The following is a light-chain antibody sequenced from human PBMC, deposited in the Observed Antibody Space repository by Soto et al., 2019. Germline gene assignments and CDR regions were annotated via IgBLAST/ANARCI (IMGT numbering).Light chain of an antibody. J-gene: IGKJ1*01. Sequence: DILMTQSPSTLSASVGDRLTIACRSSQTVSNRLAWYQQKPGKAPKLLIYDASSLESGVPSRFSGSGSGTEFTLTISSLQPDDFATYYCQQYNSYWTFGQGTKVDIK. CDR3: QQYNSYWT. CDR1: QTVSNR. CDR2: DAS. V-gene: IGKV1-5*01.